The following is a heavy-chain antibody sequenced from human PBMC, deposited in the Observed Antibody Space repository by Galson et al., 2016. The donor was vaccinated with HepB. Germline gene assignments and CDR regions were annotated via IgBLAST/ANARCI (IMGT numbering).Heavy chain of an antibody. Sequence: SLRLSCAASGFTFSRYDMHWVRQGIGKGPEWVSGIGTAADTHYPGSVKGRFTISRDNAKNSLYLQMSNLRAEDTAVYYCARSPAYGDYLPWYFDLWGRGTLVTVSS. CDR1: GFTFSRYD. J-gene: IGHJ2*01. V-gene: IGHV3-13*01. CDR3: ARSPAYGDYLPWYFDL. CDR2: IGTAADT. D-gene: IGHD4-17*01.